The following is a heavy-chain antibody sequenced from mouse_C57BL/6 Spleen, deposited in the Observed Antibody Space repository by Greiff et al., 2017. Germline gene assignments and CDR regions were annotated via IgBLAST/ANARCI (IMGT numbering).Heavy chain of an antibody. D-gene: IGHD1-1*01. CDR1: GFTFSDAW. J-gene: IGHJ2*01. CDR2: IRNKANNHAT. Sequence: EVKVVESGGGLVQPGGSMKLSCAASGFTFSDAWMDWVRQSPEKGLEWVAEIRNKANNHATYYAESVKGRFTISRDDSKSSVYLQMNSLRAEDTGIYYCTRSEGYYGSSQYYFDYWGQGTTLTVSS. CDR3: TRSEGYYGSSQYYFDY. V-gene: IGHV6-6*01.